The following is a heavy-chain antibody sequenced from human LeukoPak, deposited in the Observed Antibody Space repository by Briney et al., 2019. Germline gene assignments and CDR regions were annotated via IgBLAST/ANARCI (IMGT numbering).Heavy chain of an antibody. CDR3: AKYDNSWTYFDS. CDR2: ISHSGDNT. D-gene: IGHD6-13*01. Sequence: PGGSLRLPCAASGFTFSNFAMSWTRKAQRKGLDWVSIISHSGDNTYHADSVKGRFTISRDNSNNTLYLQMNSLRAEDTAIYYCAKYDNSWTYFDSWGQGTLVTVSS. V-gene: IGHV3-23*01. J-gene: IGHJ4*02. CDR1: GFTFSNFA.